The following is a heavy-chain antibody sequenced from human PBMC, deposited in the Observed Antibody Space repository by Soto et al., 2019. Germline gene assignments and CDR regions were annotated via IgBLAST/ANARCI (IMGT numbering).Heavy chain of an antibody. D-gene: IGHD3-9*01. CDR3: ARHSHRLRYFDYFDY. CDR1: GYSFTSYW. CDR2: IYPGDSDT. Sequence: LGESLKISCKGSGYSFTSYWIGWVRQMPGKGLEWMGIIYPGDSDTRYSPSFQGQVTISADKSISTAYLQWSSLKASDAAMYYCARHSHRLRYFDYFDYWGQGTLVTVSS. J-gene: IGHJ4*02. V-gene: IGHV5-51*01.